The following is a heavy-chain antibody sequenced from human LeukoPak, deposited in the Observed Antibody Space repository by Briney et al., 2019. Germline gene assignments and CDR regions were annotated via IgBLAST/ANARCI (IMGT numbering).Heavy chain of an antibody. V-gene: IGHV3-23*01. CDR1: GFTFSSYA. CDR3: AKASTGYGNYDY. CDR2: ISTSGGNI. D-gene: IGHD5-12*01. J-gene: IGHJ4*02. Sequence: GGSLRLFCAASGFTFSSYAMSWVRQAPGKGLEWVSAISTSGGNIYYADSVKGRFTISRDNSKNTLYLQMNSLRAEDTALYYCAKASTGYGNYDYWGQGTLVTVSS.